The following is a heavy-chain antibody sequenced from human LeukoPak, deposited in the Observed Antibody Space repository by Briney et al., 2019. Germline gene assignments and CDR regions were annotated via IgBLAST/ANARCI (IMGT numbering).Heavy chain of an antibody. CDR3: ARLYGDYGYYFDY. CDR1: GYSISSGYY. Sequence: PSETLSLTCAVSGYSISSGYYWGWTRQPPGKGMEWIGSIYHSGSTYYDPSLKSRVTISVGTSKNQFSLKLSSVTAADTAVYYCARLYGDYGYYFDYWGQGTLVTVSS. CDR2: IYHSGST. D-gene: IGHD4-17*01. J-gene: IGHJ4*02. V-gene: IGHV4-38-2*01.